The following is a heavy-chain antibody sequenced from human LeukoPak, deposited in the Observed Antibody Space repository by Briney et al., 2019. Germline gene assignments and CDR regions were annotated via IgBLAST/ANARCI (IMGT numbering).Heavy chain of an antibody. V-gene: IGHV3-23*01. D-gene: IGHD2-2*01. J-gene: IGHJ4*02. CDR1: GFTFNDYA. Sequence: GGSLRLSCATSGFTFNDYAMNWVRQAPGKGLVWVAGISGSGADTYYADSVKGRFTISRDNSKNTLYLQTDTLRVEDTAVYYCARQLCRGTACYYFDYWGQGTLVTVSS. CDR3: ARQLCRGTACYYFDY. CDR2: ISGSGADT.